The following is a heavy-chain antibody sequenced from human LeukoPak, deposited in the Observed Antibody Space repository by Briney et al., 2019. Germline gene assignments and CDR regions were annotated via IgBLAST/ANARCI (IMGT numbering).Heavy chain of an antibody. D-gene: IGHD3-22*01. CDR3: AKEGEDYYDSSGYFDY. CDR1: GFTFSSYG. CDR2: IWYDGSNK. Sequence: PGGSLRLSCAASGFTFSSYGMHWVRQAPGKGLEGGAVIWYDGSNKYYADSVKGRFTISRDNSKNTLYLQMNSLRAEDTAVYYCAKEGEDYYDSSGYFDYWGQGTLVTVSS. V-gene: IGHV3-33*06. J-gene: IGHJ4*02.